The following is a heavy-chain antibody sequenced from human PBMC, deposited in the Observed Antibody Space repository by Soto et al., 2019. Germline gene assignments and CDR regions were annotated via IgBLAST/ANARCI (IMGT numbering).Heavy chain of an antibody. V-gene: IGHV1-18*01. D-gene: IGHD2-8*02. Sequence: ASVKVSCKAFGYSFLAYGINWVRQAPGQGLEWMGWISVYNGNTNYAQNVQGRVTMTTDTSTSTAYMELRSLRSDDTAVYYCARHLSPYCTGGCYPNFDYWGQGTLVTVSS. CDR3: ARHLSPYCTGGCYPNFDY. CDR2: ISVYNGNT. CDR1: GYSFLAYG. J-gene: IGHJ4*02.